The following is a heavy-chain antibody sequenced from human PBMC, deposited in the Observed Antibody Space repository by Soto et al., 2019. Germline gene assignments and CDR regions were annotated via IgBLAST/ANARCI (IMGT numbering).Heavy chain of an antibody. J-gene: IGHJ4*02. CDR3: ARGRGCSGGSCYSHYFDY. CDR2: INHSGST. D-gene: IGHD2-15*01. CDR1: GGSFSGYY. V-gene: IGHV4-34*01. Sequence: KTSETLSLTCAVYGGSFSGYYWSWIRQPPGKGLEWIGEINHSGSTNYNPSLKSRVTISVDTSKNQFSLKLSSVAAADTAVYYCARGRGCSGGSCYSHYFDYWGQGTLVTVSS.